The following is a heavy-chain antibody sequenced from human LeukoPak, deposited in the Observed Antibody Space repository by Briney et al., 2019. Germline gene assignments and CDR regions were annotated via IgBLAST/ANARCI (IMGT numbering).Heavy chain of an antibody. CDR1: GYAFTIYG. D-gene: IGHD3-22*01. J-gene: IGHJ4*02. CDR2: ISAYNGNT. Sequence: ASVKVSFKASGYAFTIYGISWVRQAPGQGGEWMGWISAYNGNTNYAQKLQGRVTMTTDTSTSTAYMELRSLRSVDTAVYYCARDTHDSSGYYPNFDYWGQGTLVTVSS. CDR3: ARDTHDSSGYYPNFDY. V-gene: IGHV1-18*01.